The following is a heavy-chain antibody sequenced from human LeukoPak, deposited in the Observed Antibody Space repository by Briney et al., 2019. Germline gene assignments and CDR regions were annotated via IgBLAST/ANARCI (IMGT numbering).Heavy chain of an antibody. CDR1: GYTFTSYD. Sequence: ASVKVSCKASGYTFTSYDINWVRQATGQGLEWMGWMNPNSGNTGYAQKFQGRVTITRNTSISTAYMELSSLRSGDTAVYYCARRASSSWFLPVYYYYMDVWGKGTTVTVSS. CDR3: ARRASSSWFLPVYYYYMDV. J-gene: IGHJ6*03. D-gene: IGHD6-13*01. CDR2: MNPNSGNT. V-gene: IGHV1-8*03.